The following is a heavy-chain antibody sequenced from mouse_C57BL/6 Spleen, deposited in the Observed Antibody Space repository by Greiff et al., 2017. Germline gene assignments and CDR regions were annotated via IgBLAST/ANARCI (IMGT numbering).Heavy chain of an antibody. Sequence: QVQLQQSGAELAKPGASVKLSCKASGYTFTSYWMHWVKQRPGQGLEWIGYINPSSGYTKYNQKFKDKATLTADKSSSPAYMQLSSLTCEDSAVYYCASESKVGWEVYWGQGTTLTVSS. D-gene: IGHD1-1*02. CDR2: INPSSGYT. CDR1: GYTFTSYW. J-gene: IGHJ2*01. V-gene: IGHV1-7*01. CDR3: ASESKVGWEVY.